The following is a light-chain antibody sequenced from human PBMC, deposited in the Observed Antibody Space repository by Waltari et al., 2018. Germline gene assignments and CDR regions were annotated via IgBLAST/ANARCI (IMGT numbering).Light chain of an antibody. J-gene: IGLJ2*01. Sequence: SPLTQPASVSGSLGQSIPTPSTGTGRVFPSNNLSSGYQQYPGKAPRLVIYEVFKRPASVSSRFSGSKSGSTASLTISGVQAEDEATYYCSSYAGRSILIFGGGT. CDR3: SSYAGRSILI. CDR2: EVF. V-gene: IGLV2-23*02. CDR1: GRVFPSNNL.